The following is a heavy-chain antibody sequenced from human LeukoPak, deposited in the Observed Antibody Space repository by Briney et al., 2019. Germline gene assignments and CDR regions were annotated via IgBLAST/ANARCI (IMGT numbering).Heavy chain of an antibody. V-gene: IGHV1-2*02. J-gene: IGHJ4*02. D-gene: IGHD6-13*01. CDR3: AREAIAAAGILDY. Sequence: ASVKVSCKASGYTFTGYYMHWVRQAPGQGLERMGWINPNSGGTNYAQKFQGRVTMTRDTSISTAYMELSRLRSDDTAVYYCAREAIAAAGILDYWGQGTLVTVSS. CDR2: INPNSGGT. CDR1: GYTFTGYY.